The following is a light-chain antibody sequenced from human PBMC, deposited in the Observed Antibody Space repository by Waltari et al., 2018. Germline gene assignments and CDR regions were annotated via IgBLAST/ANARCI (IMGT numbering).Light chain of an antibody. Sequence: DIQMTQSPSTVSASVGDRVTITCRASQSISSWLAWYQQKPGKSPNLLISKASSLESGVPSRFSGSGSGTEFTLTISSLQPEDFATYYCQQYNSYSTFGQGTKVEAK. CDR3: QQYNSYST. CDR1: QSISSW. J-gene: IGKJ1*01. V-gene: IGKV1-5*03. CDR2: KAS.